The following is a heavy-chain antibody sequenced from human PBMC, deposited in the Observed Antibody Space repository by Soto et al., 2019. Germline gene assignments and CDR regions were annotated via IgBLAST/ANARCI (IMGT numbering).Heavy chain of an antibody. Sequence: QVQLVQSGDEMKKPGASVRVSCKASGYIFVNYGIAWVRQAPGQGLEWMGWISPYTGDTHSASKVQGGRTMTTDTSTSPAYRDLGSLTSDDTAVYYCAMVDNYVTPTPQDVWGQGTTVTVSS. J-gene: IGHJ6*02. D-gene: IGHD3-16*01. V-gene: IGHV1-18*01. CDR1: GYIFVNYG. CDR2: ISPYTGDT. CDR3: AMVDNYVTPTPQDV.